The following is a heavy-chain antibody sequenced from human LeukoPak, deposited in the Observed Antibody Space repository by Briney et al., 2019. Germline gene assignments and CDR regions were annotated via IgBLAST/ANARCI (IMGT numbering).Heavy chain of an antibody. CDR1: GFTFSDSF. D-gene: IGHD5/OR15-5a*01. J-gene: IGHJ4*02. Sequence: GGSLRLSCAGSGFTFSDSFMSWIRQAPGRRLEWVAYISSSSGSTNYADSVKGRFTISRDNAKNSLSLQMSSLRAEDTALYFCARSAGRLSPIDDWGQGTLVTVSS. CDR3: ARSAGRLSPIDD. CDR2: ISSSSGST. V-gene: IGHV3-11*06.